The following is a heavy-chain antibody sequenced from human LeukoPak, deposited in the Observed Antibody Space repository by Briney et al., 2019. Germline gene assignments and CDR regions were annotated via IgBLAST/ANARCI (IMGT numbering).Heavy chain of an antibody. CDR1: GFTFSSYA. J-gene: IGHJ6*03. V-gene: IGHV3-23*01. Sequence: GGSLRLSCAASGFTFSSYAMSWVRQAPGKGLEWVSAISGSGGSTYYADSVKGRFPISRDNSKNTPYLQMNSLRAEDTAVYYCARHSGSYGYYYYMDVWGKGTTVTVSS. CDR2: ISGSGGST. D-gene: IGHD1-26*01. CDR3: ARHSGSYGYYYYMDV.